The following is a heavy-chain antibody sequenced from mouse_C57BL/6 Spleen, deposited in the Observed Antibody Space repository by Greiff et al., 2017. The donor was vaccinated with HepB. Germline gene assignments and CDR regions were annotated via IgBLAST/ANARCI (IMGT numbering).Heavy chain of an antibody. CDR1: GYTFTSYW. D-gene: IGHD4-1*02. CDR2: IDPSDSYT. V-gene: IGHV1-69*01. Sequence: QVQLQQPGAELVMPGASVKLSCKASGYTFTSYWMHWVKQRPGQGLEWIGEIDPSDSYTNYNQKFKGKSTLTVDKSSSTAYMQLSSLTSEDAAVYHCARGPNWDGGYYFDYWGQGTTLTVSS. J-gene: IGHJ2*01. CDR3: ARGPNWDGGYYFDY.